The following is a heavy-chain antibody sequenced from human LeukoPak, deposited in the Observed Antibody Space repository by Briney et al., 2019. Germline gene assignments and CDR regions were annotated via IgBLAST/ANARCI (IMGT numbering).Heavy chain of an antibody. V-gene: IGHV4-30-2*01. D-gene: IGHD3-10*01. CDR1: GCSISSGGYS. J-gene: IGHJ5*02. CDR2: IYHSGST. Sequence: SQTLSLTCAVSGCSISSGGYSWSWLRQPPGKGLEWVGYIYHSGSTYYNPSLKSPVTISVDRSKNQFSLKLSSVTAADTAVYYCARGYYGSGNRRRFDPWGQGTLVTVSS. CDR3: ARGYYGSGNRRRFDP.